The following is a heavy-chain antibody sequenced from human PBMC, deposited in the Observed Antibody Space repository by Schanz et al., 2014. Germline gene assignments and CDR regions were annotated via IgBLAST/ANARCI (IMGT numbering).Heavy chain of an antibody. Sequence: QEQLVESGGGLVKPGGSLRLSCAASGFTFSDHYMNWVRQAPGKGLEWVSSISSSGSYIHYADSVKGRFTISRDNAKNTLYLQMNSLRAEDTAVYYCARPRFDYGEVDYWGQGTLVTVSS. CDR3: ARPRFDYGEVDY. V-gene: IGHV3-11*06. D-gene: IGHD4-17*01. J-gene: IGHJ4*02. CDR1: GFTFSDHY. CDR2: ISSSGSYI.